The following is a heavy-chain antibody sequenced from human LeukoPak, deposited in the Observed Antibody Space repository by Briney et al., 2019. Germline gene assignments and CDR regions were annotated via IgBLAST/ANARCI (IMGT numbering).Heavy chain of an antibody. CDR2: IVVGSGNT. J-gene: IGHJ3*02. CDR1: GFTFTSSA. V-gene: IGHV1-58*02. Sequence: VKVSCKASGFTFTSSAMQWVRQARGQRLEWIGWIVVGSGNTNYAQKFQERVTITRDMSTSTAYMELSSLRSEDTAVYYCARVLLWFGDFSVKAFDIWGQGTMVTVSS. D-gene: IGHD3-10*01. CDR3: ARVLLWFGDFSVKAFDI.